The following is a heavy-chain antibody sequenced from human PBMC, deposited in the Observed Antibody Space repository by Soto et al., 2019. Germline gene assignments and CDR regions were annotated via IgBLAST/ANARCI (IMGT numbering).Heavy chain of an antibody. CDR3: ARAYGGNWFDY. Sequence: QVQLQESGPGLVKPSETLSLTCTVSGGSISSYYWSWIRQPPGKGLEWIGYLYYSGSTNYNPSLRSRVTISIDTSKIQFSVKLSSVSAADTAVYYCARAYGGNWFDYWGQGTLVTVSS. D-gene: IGHD2-15*01. J-gene: IGHJ4*02. CDR1: GGSISSYY. V-gene: IGHV4-59*01. CDR2: LYYSGST.